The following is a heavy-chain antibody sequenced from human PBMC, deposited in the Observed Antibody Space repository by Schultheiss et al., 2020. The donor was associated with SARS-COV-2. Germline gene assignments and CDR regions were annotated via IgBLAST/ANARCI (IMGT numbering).Heavy chain of an antibody. Sequence: GGSLRLSCAASGFTFSNYGMHWVRQAPGKGLEWLAVISDDGSSEYYADSVKGRFTISRDNANNSLYLQMHSLRVEYTAVYYCVRDRSWWTPYNCFDLWGRGTLVTVSS. CDR3: VRDRSWWTPYNCFDL. J-gene: IGHJ5*02. CDR2: ISDDGSSE. CDR1: GFTFSNYG. V-gene: IGHV3-30*03. D-gene: IGHD2-15*01.